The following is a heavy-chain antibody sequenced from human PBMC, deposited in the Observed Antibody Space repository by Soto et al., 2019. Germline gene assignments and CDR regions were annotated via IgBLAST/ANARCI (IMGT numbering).Heavy chain of an antibody. J-gene: IGHJ6*02. V-gene: IGHV3-13*05. CDR3: AKGYEVSPPVASGWYSNYFYGVDV. CDR2: ISAAGDP. CDR1: GFTFRNYD. Sequence: EVQLVESGGGLVQPGGSLRLSCEASGFTFRNYDMHWVRQGTGKGLEWVSGISAAGDPDYADSVEGRFTISRENAQNSFFLQMNSLRVGDTAVYYCAKGYEVSPPVASGWYSNYFYGVDVWGRGTTVTVSS. D-gene: IGHD6-19*01.